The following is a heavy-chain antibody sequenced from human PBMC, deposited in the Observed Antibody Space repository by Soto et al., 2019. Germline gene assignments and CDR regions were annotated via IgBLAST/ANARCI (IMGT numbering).Heavy chain of an antibody. Sequence: QVQLQQSGPGLVKPSQTLSVTCTVSGDSITSSPYYWSWVRQLPGRGLEWIGYIYFRGNSYYNPSLKSRVTISLDRSKNQFSLELNSVTAADTALYFCASSGGTNSWYGVFDFWGQGTLVNVSS. CDR3: ASSGGTNSWYGVFDF. CDR1: GDSITSSPYY. D-gene: IGHD1-7*01. CDR2: IYFRGNS. J-gene: IGHJ4*02. V-gene: IGHV4-30-4*01.